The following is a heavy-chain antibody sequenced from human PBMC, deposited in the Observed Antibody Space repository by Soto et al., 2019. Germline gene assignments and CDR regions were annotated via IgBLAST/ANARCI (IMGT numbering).Heavy chain of an antibody. J-gene: IGHJ4*02. V-gene: IGHV1-18*01. CDR2: ISAYNGNT. Sequence: QVPLVQSGVEVKKPGASVKVSCKTSGYTFSNYIITWVRQAPGQGLEWMGWISAYNGNTNYAQKFQDRITMTTDTSTSTIYMELRSLRSDDTAVYFCAKERDPGGSYHYFDYWGQGTLVTVSS. CDR3: AKERDPGGSYHYFDY. CDR1: GYTFSNYI. D-gene: IGHD3-16*02.